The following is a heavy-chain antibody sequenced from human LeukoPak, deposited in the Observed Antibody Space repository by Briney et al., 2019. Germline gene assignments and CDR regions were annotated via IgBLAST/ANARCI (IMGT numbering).Heavy chain of an antibody. D-gene: IGHD3-3*01. CDR3: AVEVVTSGFDAFDF. CDR2: IYPGDSDT. V-gene: IGHV5-51*01. J-gene: IGHJ3*01. Sequence: GESLKISCKASGYSFTNYCIGWVRQMPGKGLEWVGIIYPGDSDTRYTPSLQGQVTMSADKSISTAYLQWSSLKASDTAIYYCAVEVVTSGFDAFDFWGQGTMVTVSS. CDR1: GYSFTNYC.